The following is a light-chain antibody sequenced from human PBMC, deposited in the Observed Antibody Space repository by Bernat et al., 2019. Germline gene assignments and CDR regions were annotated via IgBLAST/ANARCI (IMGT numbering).Light chain of an antibody. Sequence: DIQMTQSPSSLSASVGDRVTITCQPSKDIDKSLNGYQQRPGEAPKLLIYDASNWETGVPSRFSGSGSGTDFAFTFSSLQPEDIATYYCQQSHRLPLTFGGGTKVDIK. V-gene: IGKV1-33*01. CDR1: KDIDKS. CDR3: QQSHRLPLT. CDR2: DAS. J-gene: IGKJ4*01.